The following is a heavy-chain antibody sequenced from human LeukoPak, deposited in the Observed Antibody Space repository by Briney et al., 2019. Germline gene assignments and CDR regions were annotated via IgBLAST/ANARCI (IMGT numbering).Heavy chain of an antibody. D-gene: IGHD3-10*01. V-gene: IGHV1-18*01. J-gene: IGHJ5*02. CDR3: ARDGSESFFNNWFAP. CDR1: GYIFSNHG. CDR2: VSPYNGNT. Sequence: ASVKVSCKASGYIFSNHGVNWVRQAPGQGLEWMGWVSPYNGNTNYPKKFRGRVTMTTDTSTNTAYMELRSLRSDDTALYFCARDGSESFFNNWFAPWGQGTLVTVSS.